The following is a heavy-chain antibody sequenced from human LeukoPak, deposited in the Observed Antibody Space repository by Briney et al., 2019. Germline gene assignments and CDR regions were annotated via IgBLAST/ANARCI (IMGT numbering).Heavy chain of an antibody. CDR3: ARVETTVETLFDY. Sequence: ASVKLSCSASGSTFTGYYMHWGRQAPGQGLEWMGWINPNSGGTNYAQKFQSRVTMTTDTSTSTAYMQLRSQRSDDTAVYFCARVETTVETLFDYWGQGTLVTVSS. CDR2: INPNSGGT. D-gene: IGHD4-23*01. J-gene: IGHJ4*02. CDR1: GSTFTGYY. V-gene: IGHV1-2*02.